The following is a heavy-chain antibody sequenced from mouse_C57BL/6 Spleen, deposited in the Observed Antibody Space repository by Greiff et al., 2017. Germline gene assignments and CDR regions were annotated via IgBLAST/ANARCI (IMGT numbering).Heavy chain of an antibody. D-gene: IGHD1-1*01. CDR3: ARRPFGSDWYFDV. CDR2: IDPSDSYT. Sequence: QVQLQQPGAELVKPGASVKLSCKASGYTFTSYWMQWVKQRPGQGLEWIGEIDPSDSYTNYNQKFKGKATLTVDTSSSTAYMQLSSLTSEDSAVYYCARRPFGSDWYFDVWGTGTTVTVSS. J-gene: IGHJ1*03. CDR1: GYTFTSYW. V-gene: IGHV1-50*01.